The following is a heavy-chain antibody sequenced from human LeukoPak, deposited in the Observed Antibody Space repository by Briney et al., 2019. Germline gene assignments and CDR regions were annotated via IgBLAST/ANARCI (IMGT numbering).Heavy chain of an antibody. J-gene: IGHJ4*02. CDR3: ARDPDLPYYYDSSGYQPFSDY. D-gene: IGHD3-22*01. V-gene: IGHV1-46*01. Sequence: EASVKVSCKASGYTFTSYYMHWVRQAPGQGLEWMGIINPSGGSTSYAQKFQGRVTMTRATSTSTVYMELSSLRSEDTAVYYCARDPDLPYYYDSSGYQPFSDYWGQGTLVTVSS. CDR2: INPSGGST. CDR1: GYTFTSYY.